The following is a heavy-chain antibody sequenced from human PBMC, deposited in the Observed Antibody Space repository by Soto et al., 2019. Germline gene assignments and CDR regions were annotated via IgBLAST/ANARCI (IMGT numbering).Heavy chain of an antibody. D-gene: IGHD3-10*01. CDR3: ARARYYGSGSYRTRERYYFDY. Sequence: PSETLSLTCTVSGGSISSGGYYWSWIRQHPGKGLEWIGYIYYSGSTYYNPSLKSRVTISVDTSKNQFSLKLSSVTAADTAVYYCARARYYGSGSYRTRERYYFDYWGQGTLVTVSS. V-gene: IGHV4-31*03. CDR2: IYYSGST. J-gene: IGHJ4*02. CDR1: GGSISSGGYY.